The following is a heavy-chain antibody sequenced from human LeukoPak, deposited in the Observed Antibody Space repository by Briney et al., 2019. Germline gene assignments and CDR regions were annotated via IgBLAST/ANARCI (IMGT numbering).Heavy chain of an antibody. CDR2: ISYDGSNK. V-gene: IGHV3-30*16. CDR1: GFTFSSYA. D-gene: IGHD6-13*01. J-gene: IGHJ4*02. CDR3: ARAPIAAARGYYFDY. Sequence: GGSLRLSCAASGFTFSSYAMHSVRQAPGKRLEWVAVISYDGSNKYYADSVKGRFTISRDNSKNTLYLQMNSLRAEDTAVYYCARAPIAAARGYYFDYWGQGTLVTVSS.